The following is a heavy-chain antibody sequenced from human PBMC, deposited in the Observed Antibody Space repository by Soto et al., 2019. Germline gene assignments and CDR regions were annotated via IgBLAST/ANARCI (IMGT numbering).Heavy chain of an antibody. CDR1: GYTFTSYG. J-gene: IGHJ6*02. Sequence: ASVKVSCKASGYTFTSYGISWVRQAPGQGLEWMGWISAYNGNTNYAQKLQGRVTMTTDTSTSTAYMEPRSLRSDDTAVYYCARDRRLSLYGMDVWGQGTTVTVSS. CDR3: ARDRRLSLYGMDV. V-gene: IGHV1-18*04. CDR2: ISAYNGNT.